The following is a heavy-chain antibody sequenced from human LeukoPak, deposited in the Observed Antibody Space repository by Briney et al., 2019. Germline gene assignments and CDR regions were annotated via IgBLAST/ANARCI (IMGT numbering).Heavy chain of an antibody. CDR1: GFTVSSNY. J-gene: IGHJ3*02. CDR2: IYSGGST. V-gene: IGHV3-66*01. D-gene: IGHD7-27*01. Sequence: GGSLRLSCAAYGFTVSSNYMSWVRQAPGKGLEWVSVIYSGGSTYYADSVKGRFTISRDNSKNTLYLQMNSLRAEDTAVYYCARDGSVTGENDFDIWGQGTMVTVSS. CDR3: ARDGSVTGENDFDI.